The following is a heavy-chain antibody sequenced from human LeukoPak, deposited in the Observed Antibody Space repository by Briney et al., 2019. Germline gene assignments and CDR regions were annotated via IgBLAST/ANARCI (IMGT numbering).Heavy chain of an antibody. J-gene: IGHJ5*02. D-gene: IGHD2-21*02. Sequence: GGSLRLSCAASGFTFSSYSMNWVRQAPGKGLEWVSSISSSSSYIYYADSVKGRFTISRDNAKNSLYLQMNSLRAEDTAVYYCARDQGVVTGNWFDPWGQGTLVTVSS. CDR2: ISSSSSYI. CDR3: ARDQGVVTGNWFDP. V-gene: IGHV3-21*01. CDR1: GFTFSSYS.